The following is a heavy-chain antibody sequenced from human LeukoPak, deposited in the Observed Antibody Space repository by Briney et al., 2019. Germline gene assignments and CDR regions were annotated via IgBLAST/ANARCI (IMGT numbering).Heavy chain of an antibody. CDR3: ARALYYYDSGGYLWFDP. CDR1: GGSISSSGYY. Sequence: SQTLSLICSVSGGSISSSGYYWSWIRQHPGKGLERIGYIYYSGSTYYNPSLKSRVTISVDTSKNQFSLKLSSVTAADTAVYYCARALYYYDSGGYLWFDPWGQGTLVTVSS. J-gene: IGHJ5*02. D-gene: IGHD3-22*01. V-gene: IGHV4-31*03. CDR2: IYYSGST.